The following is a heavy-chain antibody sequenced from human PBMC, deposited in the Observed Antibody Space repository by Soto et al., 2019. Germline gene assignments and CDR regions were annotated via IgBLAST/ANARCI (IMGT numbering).Heavy chain of an antibody. CDR1: GYTFTSYG. J-gene: IGHJ4*02. V-gene: IGHV1-18*01. CDR3: ARSFTYYDFWSGYIPTPFDY. CDR2: ISAYNGNT. Sequence: ASVKVSCKASGYTFTSYGISWVRQAPGQGLEWMGWISAYNGNTNYAQKLQGRVTMTTDTSTSTAYMELRSLRSDDTAVYYCARSFTYYDFWSGYIPTPFDYWGQGTRVTVSS. D-gene: IGHD3-3*01.